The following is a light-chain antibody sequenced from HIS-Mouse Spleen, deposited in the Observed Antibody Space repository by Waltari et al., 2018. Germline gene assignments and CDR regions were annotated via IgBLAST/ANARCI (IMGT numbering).Light chain of an antibody. CDR1: QVISSY. V-gene: IGKV1-9*01. CDR2: AAS. J-gene: IGKJ1*01. Sequence: DIQLTQSPSFLSASVGDRVTITCRPSQVISSYVAWYQQKPGKAPKLLIHAASTLQSGVPSRFSGSGSGTEFTLTISSLQPEDFATYYCQQLNSYPPTFGQGTKVEIK. CDR3: QQLNSYPPT.